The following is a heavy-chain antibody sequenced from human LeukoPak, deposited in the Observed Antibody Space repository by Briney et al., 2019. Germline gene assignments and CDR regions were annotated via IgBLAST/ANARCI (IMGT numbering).Heavy chain of an antibody. CDR2: IYYSGST. V-gene: IGHV4-39*01. CDR3: ARATIFGVVPYFDY. CDR1: GGSISSSSCY. Sequence: SETLSLTCTVSGGSISSSSCYWGWIRQPPGKGLEWIGSIYYSGSTYYNPSLKSRVTISVDTSKNQFSLKLSSVTAADTAVYSCARATIFGVVPYFDYWGQGTLVTVSS. D-gene: IGHD3-3*01. J-gene: IGHJ4*02.